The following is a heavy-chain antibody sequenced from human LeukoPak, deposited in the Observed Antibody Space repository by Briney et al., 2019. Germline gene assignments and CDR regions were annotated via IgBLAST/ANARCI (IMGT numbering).Heavy chain of an antibody. Sequence: GGSLRLSCSASGFTFSIYSMHWVRQAPGKGLEYVSAISSNGGSTYYADSVKGRFTISRDNSKNTLSLQMSSLRAEDTAVYWCVKDDSYVYDSSSYVAWGQGTLVTVSS. CDR2: ISSNGGST. V-gene: IGHV3-64D*06. CDR1: GFTFSIYS. D-gene: IGHD3-22*01. J-gene: IGHJ5*02. CDR3: VKDDSYVYDSSSYVA.